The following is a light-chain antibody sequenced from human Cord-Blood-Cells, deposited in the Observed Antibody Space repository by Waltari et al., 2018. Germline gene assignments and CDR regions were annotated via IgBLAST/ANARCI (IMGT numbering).Light chain of an antibody. V-gene: IGKV3-20*01. CDR3: QQYGSSPPT. CDR2: GAS. J-gene: IGKJ3*01. CDR1: PSVSSSY. Sequence: ETVFTQSPGTLSLSPGERATLPCRASPSVSSSYLAWYQQKPGQAPRLLIYGASSRATGIPDRFSGSGSGTDFTLTISRLEPEDFAVYYCQQYGSSPPTFGPGTKVDIK.